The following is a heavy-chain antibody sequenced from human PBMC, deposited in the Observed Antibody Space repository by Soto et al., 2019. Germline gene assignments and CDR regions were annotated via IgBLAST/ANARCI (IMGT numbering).Heavy chain of an antibody. CDR3: VSSGQLGTWFDP. Sequence: QVQLVQSGAEVKKPGASVKVSCKASGYTFTSYDINWVRQATGQGPEWMGWMNPNSGNTGYAQKFQGRVTMTRNTSISTAYMKQSSLRSEDTAVNYCVSSGQLGTWFDPWGSGTLVTISS. V-gene: IGHV1-8*01. D-gene: IGHD1-1*01. J-gene: IGHJ5*02. CDR2: MNPNSGNT. CDR1: GYTFTSYD.